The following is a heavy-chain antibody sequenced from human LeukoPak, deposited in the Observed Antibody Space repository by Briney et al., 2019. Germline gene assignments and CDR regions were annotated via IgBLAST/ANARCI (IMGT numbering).Heavy chain of an antibody. V-gene: IGHV1-8*01. CDR3: ARRLRPIFGVVQNVACDI. CDR1: GYTFTSYD. J-gene: IGHJ3*02. CDR2: MNPNSGNT. Sequence: ASVKVSCKASGYTFTSYDINWVRQATGQGLEWMGWMNPNSGNTGYAQKFQGRVTMTRNTSISTAYMELSSLRSEDTAVYYCARRLRPIFGVVQNVACDIWGQGTTFTVSS. D-gene: IGHD3-3*01.